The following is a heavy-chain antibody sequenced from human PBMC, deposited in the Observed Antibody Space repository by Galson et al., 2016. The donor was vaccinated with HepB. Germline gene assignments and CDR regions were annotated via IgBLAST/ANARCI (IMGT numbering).Heavy chain of an antibody. CDR2: INWDDRK. V-gene: IGHV2-70*01. J-gene: IGHJ4*02. CDR1: GFSLSTSGMC. Sequence: PALVKPAQALTLTCTFSGFSLSTSGMCVSWIRQPPGKALEWLALINWDDRKYYRTSLKPRLTISKDTSKNQVVLRLTNMDPVDTATYYCARIRESYGDYNYIGYFDYWGQGALVTVSS. D-gene: IGHD4-17*01. CDR3: ARIRESYGDYNYIGYFDY.